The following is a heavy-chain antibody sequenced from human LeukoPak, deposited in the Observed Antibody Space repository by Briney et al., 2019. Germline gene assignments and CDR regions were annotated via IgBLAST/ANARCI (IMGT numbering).Heavy chain of an antibody. D-gene: IGHD5-12*01. J-gene: IGHJ4*02. CDR1: GYIFTSYW. CDR2: IYPGDSDT. Sequence: GESLKISCKGSGYIFTSYWIGLVLQMPGKGLEWMGIIYPGDSDTRYSPSFQGQVTISADKSISTAYLKWSSLKASDTAMYYCARHEGQYSGYDYELDYWGQGTLVTVSS. CDR3: ARHEGQYSGYDYELDY. V-gene: IGHV5-51*01.